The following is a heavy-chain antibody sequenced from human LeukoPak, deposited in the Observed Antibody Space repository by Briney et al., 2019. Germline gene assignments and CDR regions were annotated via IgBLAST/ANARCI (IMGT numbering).Heavy chain of an antibody. CDR2: INHSGST. Sequence: NPSETPSLTCAVYGGSFSGYYWSWIRQPPGGGGEWVGEINHSGSTNYNPSLKSRVTISVDTSKNQFSLKLSSVTAADTAVYYCARDPQFVAARFNWFDPWGQGTLVTVSS. V-gene: IGHV4-34*01. J-gene: IGHJ5*02. CDR3: ARDPQFVAARFNWFDP. D-gene: IGHD5-18*01. CDR1: GGSFSGYY.